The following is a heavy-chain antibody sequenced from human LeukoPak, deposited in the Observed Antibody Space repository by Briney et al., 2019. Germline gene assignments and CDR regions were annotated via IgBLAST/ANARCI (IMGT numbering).Heavy chain of an antibody. CDR2: IYYSGST. CDR1: GGSISSSSYY. V-gene: IGHV4-39*01. J-gene: IGHJ4*02. D-gene: IGHD4-17*01. CDR3: ARRYYGDYSFDY. Sequence: PSETLSLTCTVSGGSISSSSYYWGWIRQPPGKGPEWIGSIYYSGSTYYNPSLKSRVTIYVDTSKNQFSLKLSSVTAADTAVYYCARRYYGDYSFDYWGQGTLVTVSS.